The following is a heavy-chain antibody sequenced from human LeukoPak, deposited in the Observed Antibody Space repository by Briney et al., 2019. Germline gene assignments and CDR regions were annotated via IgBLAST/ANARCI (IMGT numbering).Heavy chain of an antibody. CDR1: GFTFSSYT. CDR3: ATEGRSTTPGY. Sequence: PGVSLRLSCGASGFTFSSYTMIWVRQAPGMGLEWVSSIDSVKGRFTISRDNAKNSLYLQMNSLRAEDTSVYYCATEGRSTTPGYWGQGTLVIVSS. CDR2: I. J-gene: IGHJ4*02. V-gene: IGHV3-21*01. D-gene: IGHD6-13*01.